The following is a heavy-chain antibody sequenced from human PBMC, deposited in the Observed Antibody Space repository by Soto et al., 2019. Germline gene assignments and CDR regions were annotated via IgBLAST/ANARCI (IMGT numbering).Heavy chain of an antibody. CDR3: VKDSDRNWNYSPGSDY. D-gene: IGHD1-7*01. J-gene: IGHJ4*02. Sequence: GGSLRLSCSASGFTFSSYAMHWVRQAPGKGLEYVSAISSNGGSTYYADSVKGRFTISRDNSKNTLYLQMSSLRAEDTAVYYCVKDSDRNWNYSPGSDYWGQGTLVTVSS. V-gene: IGHV3-64D*08. CDR2: ISSNGGST. CDR1: GFTFSSYA.